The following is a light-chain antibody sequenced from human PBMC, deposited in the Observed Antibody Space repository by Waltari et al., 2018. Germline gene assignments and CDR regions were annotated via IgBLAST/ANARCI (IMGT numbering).Light chain of an antibody. V-gene: IGLV1-40*01. CDR3: QSFDSRLSDGVV. CDR1: SSNPGEGHH. CDR2: GNN. Sequence: QSVLTPPPSVSGTPGQRVTLSCTGRSSNPGEGHHVPWYQKIPGTAPKLLIFGNNNRPSGVPDRFSGSKSGTSASLAITGLQAEDEGDYYCQSFDSRLSDGVVFGGGTKVTVL. J-gene: IGLJ2*01.